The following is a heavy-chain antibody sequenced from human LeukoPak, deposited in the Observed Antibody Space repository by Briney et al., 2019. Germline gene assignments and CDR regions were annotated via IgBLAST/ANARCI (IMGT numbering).Heavy chain of an antibody. J-gene: IGHJ6*02. CDR2: IYYSGST. V-gene: IGHV4-30-4*08. CDR3: AARPDILTVDGMDV. D-gene: IGHD3-9*01. CDR1: GGSISSGGYY. Sequence: SETLSLTCTVSGGSISSGGYYWSWIRQHLGKGLEWIGYIYYSGSTYYNPSLKSRVTISVDTSKNQFSLKLSSVTAADTAVYYCAARPDILTVDGMDVWGQGTTVTVS.